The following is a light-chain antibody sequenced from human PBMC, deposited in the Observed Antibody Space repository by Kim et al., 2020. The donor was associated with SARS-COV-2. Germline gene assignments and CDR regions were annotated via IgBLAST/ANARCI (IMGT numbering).Light chain of an antibody. V-gene: IGLV1-44*01. CDR1: RPNVGSHF. CDR2: NDD. CDR3: ATWDQSLNGWV. Sequence: ELTQPPSVWGTPGQRVTISCSGRRPNVGSHFVNWFQQLPGTAPKLLLHNDDRRPSGVPDRFSGSRSGASASLAISGLQSEDEADYYCATWDQSLNGWVFGGGTQLTVL. J-gene: IGLJ3*02.